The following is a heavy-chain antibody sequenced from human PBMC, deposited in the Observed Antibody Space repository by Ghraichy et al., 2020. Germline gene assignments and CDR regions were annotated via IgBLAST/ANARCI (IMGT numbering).Heavy chain of an antibody. CDR2: IYYSGST. CDR1: GGSISSGDYY. V-gene: IGHV4-30-4*01. CDR3: ARTNTESDWFDP. J-gene: IGHJ5*02. Sequence: SETLSLTCTVSGGSISSGDYYWSWIRQPPGKGLEWIGYIYYSGSTYYNPSLKSRVTISVDTSKNQFSLKLSSVTAADTAVYYCARTNTESDWFDPWGQGTLVTVSS. D-gene: IGHD5-18*01.